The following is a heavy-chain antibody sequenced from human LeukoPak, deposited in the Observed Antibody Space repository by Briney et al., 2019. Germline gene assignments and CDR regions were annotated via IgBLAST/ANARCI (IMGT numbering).Heavy chain of an antibody. CDR1: GGSINSGDYY. CDR3: ASDLSSVGSGTYYTGDY. Sequence: SQTLSLTCTVSGGSINSGDYYWSWIRQPPGKGLEWIGYIYYNGITYYNPSLKSRITISVDTSKNQFSLKLSSVTAADTAVYYCASDLSSVGSGTYYTGDYWGQGTLVTVSS. D-gene: IGHD3-10*01. CDR2: IYYNGIT. J-gene: IGHJ4*02. V-gene: IGHV4-30-4*01.